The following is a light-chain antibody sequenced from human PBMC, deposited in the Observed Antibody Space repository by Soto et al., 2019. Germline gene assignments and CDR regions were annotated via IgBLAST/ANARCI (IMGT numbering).Light chain of an antibody. CDR2: EVT. Sequence: QSVLAQPPSASGSPRQSVTISCTGTSSDVGAYNFVSWYQQLPGKAPKLMIYEVTKRPSGVPDRFSGSKSGNTASLTVSGLQAEDEADYYCSSYAGSITIYVFGTGTKVTVL. V-gene: IGLV2-8*01. J-gene: IGLJ1*01. CDR3: SSYAGSITIYV. CDR1: SSDVGAYNF.